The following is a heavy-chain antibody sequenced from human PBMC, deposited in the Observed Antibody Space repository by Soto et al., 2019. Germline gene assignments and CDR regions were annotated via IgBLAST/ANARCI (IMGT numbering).Heavy chain of an antibody. CDR1: GGAFNGYY. Sequence: QVHLQQWGAGLLKPSETLSLTCAVNGGAFNGYYWTWIRQSPGKGLQWIGEINHSGTVDYNPSLKSRVTFSIDTSKKQFSLTLTSVTAADPAVYSCARAGAALVRGSIGGFDYWGQGTLVTVSS. J-gene: IGHJ4*02. D-gene: IGHD3-10*01. V-gene: IGHV4-34*01. CDR2: INHSGTV. CDR3: ARAGAALVRGSIGGFDY.